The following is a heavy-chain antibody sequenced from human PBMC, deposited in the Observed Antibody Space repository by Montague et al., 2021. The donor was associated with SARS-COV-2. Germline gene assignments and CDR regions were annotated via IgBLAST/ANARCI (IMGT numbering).Heavy chain of an antibody. CDR1: GDSVSSNIAT. Sequence: CAISGDSVSSNIATWNWIRQSPSRGLEWLGRTYYRFKWYNDYAESVKSRITIDPDTSKHQFSLHLNSVTPEDTAVYYCARIPAGSKYYFDFWGQGTLVTVSS. CDR2: TYYRFKWYN. D-gene: IGHD6-13*01. V-gene: IGHV6-1*01. J-gene: IGHJ4*02. CDR3: ARIPAGSKYYFDF.